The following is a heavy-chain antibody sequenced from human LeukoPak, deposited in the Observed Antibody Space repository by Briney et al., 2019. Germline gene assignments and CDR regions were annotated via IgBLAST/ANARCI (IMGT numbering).Heavy chain of an antibody. J-gene: IGHJ3*02. V-gene: IGHV4-30-2*01. CDR1: GGSISSGGYS. CDR2: IYHSGST. CDR3: ARGSVVVAATSAFDI. Sequence: PSETLSLTCAVSGGSISSGGYSWSWIRQPPGKGLEWIGYIYHSGSTYYNPSLKSRVTASVDRSKNQFSLKLSSVTAADTAVYYCARGSVVVAATSAFDIWGQGTTVTVSS. D-gene: IGHD2-15*01.